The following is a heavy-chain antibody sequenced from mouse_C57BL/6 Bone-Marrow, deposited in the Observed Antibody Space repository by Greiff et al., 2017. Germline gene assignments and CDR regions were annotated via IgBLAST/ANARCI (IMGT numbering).Heavy chain of an antibody. D-gene: IGHD2-3*01. CDR3: ASFDGYYPLDY. J-gene: IGHJ2*01. CDR1: GYSITSGYY. V-gene: IGHV3-6*01. CDR2: ISYDGSN. Sequence: EVKLQESGPGLVKPSQSLSLTCSVTGYSITSGYYWNWIRQFPGNKLEWMGYISYDGSNNYNPSLKNRISITRDTSKNQFFLKLNSVTTEDTATYYCASFDGYYPLDYWGQGTTLTVSS.